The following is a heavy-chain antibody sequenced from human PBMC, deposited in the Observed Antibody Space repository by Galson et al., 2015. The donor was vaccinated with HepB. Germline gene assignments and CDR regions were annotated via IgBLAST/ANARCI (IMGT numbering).Heavy chain of an antibody. V-gene: IGHV3-30*18. Sequence: SLRLSCAASGFTFSSYGMHWVRQAPGKGLEWVAVISYDGSNKYYADSVKGRFTISRDNSKNTLYLQMNSLRAEDTAVYYCAKDLAAAGPKFNYYGMDVWGQGTTVTVSS. CDR3: AKDLAAAGPKFNYYGMDV. CDR2: ISYDGSNK. J-gene: IGHJ6*02. CDR1: GFTFSSYG. D-gene: IGHD6-13*01.